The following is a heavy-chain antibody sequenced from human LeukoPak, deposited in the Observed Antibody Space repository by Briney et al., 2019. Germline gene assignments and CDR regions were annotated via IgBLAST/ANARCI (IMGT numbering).Heavy chain of an antibody. CDR2: IYYTGST. CDR3: ARDRGHDYGDYNFDY. Sequence: PSETLSLTCTVSGGSISTYYWSWLRQPPGKGLEWIGYIYYTGSTNYNPSLKSRVTISVDTSNNQFSLKLRSVTAADTAVYYCARDRGHDYGDYNFDYWGQGALVTVSS. J-gene: IGHJ4*01. D-gene: IGHD4-17*01. CDR1: GGSISTYY. V-gene: IGHV4-59*01.